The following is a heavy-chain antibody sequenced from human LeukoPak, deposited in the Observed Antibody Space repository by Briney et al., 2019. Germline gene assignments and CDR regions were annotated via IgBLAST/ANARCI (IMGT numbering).Heavy chain of an antibody. J-gene: IGHJ3*02. CDR3: ARQRSGSDAFDI. D-gene: IGHD3-3*01. V-gene: IGHV3-23*01. CDR2: ISGSGGST. Sequence: GGSLRLSCAASGFTFSSYGMSWVRQAPGKGLEWVSAISGSGGSTYYADSVKGRFTISRDNSKNTLYLQMNSLRAEDTAVYYCARQRSGSDAFDIWGQGTMVTVSS. CDR1: GFTFSSYG.